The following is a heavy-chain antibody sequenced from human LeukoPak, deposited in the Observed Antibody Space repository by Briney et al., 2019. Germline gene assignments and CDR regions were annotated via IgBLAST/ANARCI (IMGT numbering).Heavy chain of an antibody. J-gene: IGHJ1*01. CDR3: ARDARFLEWLSSAEYFQH. Sequence: GGSLRLSCAASGFTFSSYSMNWVRQAPGKGLEWVSSISSSSSYIYYADSVKGRFTISRDNGKNSLYLQMNSLRAEDTAVYYCARDARFLEWLSSAEYFQHWGQGTLVTVSS. CDR2: ISSSSSYI. V-gene: IGHV3-21*01. CDR1: GFTFSSYS. D-gene: IGHD3-3*01.